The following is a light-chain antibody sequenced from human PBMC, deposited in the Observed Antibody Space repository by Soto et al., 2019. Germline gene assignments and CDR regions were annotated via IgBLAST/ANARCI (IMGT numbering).Light chain of an antibody. CDR1: QSVSSN. CDR3: QQYNDWPRT. V-gene: IGKV3-15*01. Sequence: EKVVTHSPATLSVSTGKRATLSCRASQSVSSNLAWYQHKPGQAPRLLIYGTTTRATGIPARFSGSGSGTEFTLTISSLQSEDFAVYYCQQYNDWPRTFGQGTKVDI. J-gene: IGKJ1*01. CDR2: GTT.